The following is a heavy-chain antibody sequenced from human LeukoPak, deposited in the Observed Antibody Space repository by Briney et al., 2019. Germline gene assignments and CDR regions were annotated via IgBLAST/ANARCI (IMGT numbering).Heavy chain of an antibody. CDR3: ARHFGVISKGVYYYYYGLDV. J-gene: IGHJ6*02. D-gene: IGHD3-3*01. Sequence: GGSLRLSCAASGFTVSTIYMSWVRQAPGKGLEWVSVVYSGGSTYYSDDVKGSFTISRKNPKNTMYLQISSLRAEDTAVYYCARHFGVISKGVYYYYYGLDVWGQGTTVTVSS. CDR1: GFTVSTIY. CDR2: VYSGGST. V-gene: IGHV3-66*04.